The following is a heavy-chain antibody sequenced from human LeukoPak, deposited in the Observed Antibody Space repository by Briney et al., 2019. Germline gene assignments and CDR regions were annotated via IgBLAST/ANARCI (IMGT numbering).Heavy chain of an antibody. Sequence: SGTLSLTCAVSGGSISSSNWWSWVRQPPGKGLEWIGEIYHSGSTNYNPSLKSRVTVSVDASKNQFSLKLSSVTAADTAVYYCARGAGTRHFDYWGQGTLVTVSS. CDR1: GGSISSSNW. D-gene: IGHD1-7*01. CDR3: ARGAGTRHFDY. V-gene: IGHV4-4*02. CDR2: IYHSGST. J-gene: IGHJ4*02.